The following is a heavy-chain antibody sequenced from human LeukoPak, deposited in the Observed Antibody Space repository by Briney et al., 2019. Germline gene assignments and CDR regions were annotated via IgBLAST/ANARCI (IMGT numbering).Heavy chain of an antibody. Sequence: ASVKVSCKASGYTFTSYDINWVRQATGQGLEWMGWMNPNSGNTGYAQKFQGRVTMTRNTSISTAYMELSSLRSEDTAVYYCARGRLWFGELWDWFDPRGQGTLVTVSS. D-gene: IGHD3-10*01. CDR3: ARGRLWFGELWDWFDP. CDR2: MNPNSGNT. J-gene: IGHJ5*02. CDR1: GYTFTSYD. V-gene: IGHV1-8*01.